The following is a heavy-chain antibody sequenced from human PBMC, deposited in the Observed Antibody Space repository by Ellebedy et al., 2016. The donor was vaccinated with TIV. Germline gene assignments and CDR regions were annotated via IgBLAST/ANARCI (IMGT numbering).Heavy chain of an antibody. CDR2: ISSSSSYI. Sequence: GGSLRLXXAASGFTFSSYGMHWVRQAPGKGLEWVSSISSSSSYIYYADSVKGRFTISRDNAKNSLYLQMNSLRAEDTAVYYCARYRFLEMDVWGKGTTVTVSS. V-gene: IGHV3-21*01. CDR1: GFTFSSYG. CDR3: ARYRFLEMDV. J-gene: IGHJ6*04. D-gene: IGHD3-3*01.